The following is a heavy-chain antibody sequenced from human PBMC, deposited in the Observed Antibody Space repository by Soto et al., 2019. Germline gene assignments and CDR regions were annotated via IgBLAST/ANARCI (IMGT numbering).Heavy chain of an antibody. V-gene: IGHV4-34*01. D-gene: IGHD5-12*01. J-gene: IGHJ3*02. Sequence: SETLSLTCAVYGGSFSGYYWSWIRQPPGKGLEWIGEINHSGSTNYNPSLKSRVTISVDTSKNQFSLKLSSVTAADTAVYYCARGYSGYDWALDAFDIWGQGTMVTVSS. CDR3: ARGYSGYDWALDAFDI. CDR1: GGSFSGYY. CDR2: INHSGST.